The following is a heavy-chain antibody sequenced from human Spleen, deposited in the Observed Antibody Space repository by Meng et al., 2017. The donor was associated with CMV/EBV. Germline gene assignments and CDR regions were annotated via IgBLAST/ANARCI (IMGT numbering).Heavy chain of an antibody. CDR1: GYTFIGYY. Sequence: ASVKVSCKASGYTFIGYYIHWVRQAPGQGLEWMGWVSAYNGATNYVQKFQGRVTMTADTSTSTAYMELRSLTSDDTAVYYCARRPGYDHHDYWGQGTLVTVSS. CDR3: ARRPGYDHHDY. CDR2: VSAYNGAT. D-gene: IGHD2-15*01. J-gene: IGHJ4*02. V-gene: IGHV1-18*04.